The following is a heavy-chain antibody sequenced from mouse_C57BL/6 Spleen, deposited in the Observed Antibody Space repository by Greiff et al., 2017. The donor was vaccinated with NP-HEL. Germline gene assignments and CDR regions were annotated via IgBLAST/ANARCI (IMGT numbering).Heavy chain of an antibody. V-gene: IGHV1-22*01. J-gene: IGHJ2*01. D-gene: IGHD1-1*01. CDR3: ARSRDYYGSSYDY. CDR2: INPNNGGT. CDR1: GYTFTDYN. Sequence: VQLKESGPELVKPGASVKMSCKASGYTFTDYNMHWVKQSHGKSLEWIGYINPNNGGTSYNQKFKGKATLTVNKSSSTAYMELRSLTSEDSAVYYCARSRDYYGSSYDYWGQGTTLTVSS.